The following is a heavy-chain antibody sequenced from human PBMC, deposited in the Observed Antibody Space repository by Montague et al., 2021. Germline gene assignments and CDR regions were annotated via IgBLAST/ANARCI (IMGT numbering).Heavy chain of an antibody. D-gene: IGHD1/OR15-1a*01. CDR1: GGSISSTSHY. Sequence: SETLSLTCTVSGGSISSTSHYWDWIRQPPGKGLEWIGPFYSGGNTYYNPALKSRVSISADTSNNQFSLKLHSVTAADTAVYFCARARITGTTTPLDYWGQGTLVIVSS. J-gene: IGHJ4*02. CDR3: ARARITGTTTPLDY. CDR2: FYSGGNT. V-gene: IGHV4-39*01.